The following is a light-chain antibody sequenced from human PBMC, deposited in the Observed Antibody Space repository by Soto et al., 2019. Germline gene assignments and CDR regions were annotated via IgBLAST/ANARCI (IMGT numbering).Light chain of an antibody. J-gene: IGKJ5*01. CDR1: QTVIRNY. Sequence: EIVLTQSPDTLSLSPGERATLSCRASQTVIRNYLAWHQQKPWPPPRLLVYGASSRATGLPDRFSGSGSGTDFTLTISRLKPEDFAVYYCQQHGTSPITFGQGTRL. CDR2: GAS. V-gene: IGKV3-20*01. CDR3: QQHGTSPIT.